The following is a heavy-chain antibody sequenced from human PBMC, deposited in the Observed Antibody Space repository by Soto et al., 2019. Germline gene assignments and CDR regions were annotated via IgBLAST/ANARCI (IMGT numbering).Heavy chain of an antibody. D-gene: IGHD3-3*01. CDR3: AAPAFLTSFWAVHYYGMDV. V-gene: IGHV1-58*01. CDR2: IVVGSGTT. J-gene: IGHJ6*02. Sequence: SVKVSCKASGFSFTSSAVQWVRQARGQRLEWIGWIVVGSGTTNYAQKFQERVTITRVKSTSTAYMELSSLRSEDTAVYSSAAPAFLTSFWAVHYYGMDVWGQGTMVTVSS. CDR1: GFSFTSSA.